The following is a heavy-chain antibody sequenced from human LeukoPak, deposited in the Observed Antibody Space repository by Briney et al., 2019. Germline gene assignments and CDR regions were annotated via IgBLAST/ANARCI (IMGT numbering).Heavy chain of an antibody. Sequence: SVMVSCKASGGTFSSYAISWVRQAPGQGLEWMGRIIPILGIANYAQKFQGRVTITADKSTSTAYMELSSLRSEDTAVYYCARDDGRDGYGTFAYWGQGTLVTVSS. CDR1: GGTFSSYA. D-gene: IGHD5-24*01. J-gene: IGHJ4*02. CDR2: IIPILGIA. V-gene: IGHV1-69*04. CDR3: ARDDGRDGYGTFAY.